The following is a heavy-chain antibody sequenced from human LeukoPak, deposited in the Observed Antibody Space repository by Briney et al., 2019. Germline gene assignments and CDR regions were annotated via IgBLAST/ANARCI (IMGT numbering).Heavy chain of an antibody. D-gene: IGHD6-13*01. CDR3: ARHMYSSSWPVLRTNWFDP. CDR2: INDSGSP. J-gene: IGHJ5*02. Sequence: PSETLSLTCPVYGGSSRGYYWNWLWIRQSPGKGLEWIGEINDSGSPNYNPSLKSRVTISVDTSKNQFSLKLSSVTAAGTAVYYCARHMYSSSWPVLRTNWFDPWGQGTLVTVSS. V-gene: IGHV4-34*01. CDR1: GGSSRGYY.